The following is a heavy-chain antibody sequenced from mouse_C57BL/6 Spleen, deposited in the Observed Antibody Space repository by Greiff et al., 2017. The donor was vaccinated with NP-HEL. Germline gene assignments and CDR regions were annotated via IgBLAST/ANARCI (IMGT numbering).Heavy chain of an antibody. CDR1: GYTFTDYY. CDR3: ARDTDYGSSSYFDY. J-gene: IGHJ2*01. D-gene: IGHD1-1*01. V-gene: IGHV1-26*01. CDR2: INPNNGGT. Sequence: VQLQQSGPELVKPGASVKISCKASGYTFTDYYMNWVKQSHGKSLEWIGDINPNNGGTSYNQKFKGKATLTVDKSSSTAYMELRSLTSEDSAVYYCARDTDYGSSSYFDYWGQGTTLTVSS.